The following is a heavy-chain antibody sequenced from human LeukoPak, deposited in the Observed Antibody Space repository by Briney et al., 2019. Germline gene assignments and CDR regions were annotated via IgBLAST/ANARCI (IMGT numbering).Heavy chain of an antibody. J-gene: IGHJ6*02. V-gene: IGHV3-7*03. CDR3: ARNNGMDV. CDR2: VNRDGSET. CDR1: GFTLSNHW. Sequence: PGGSLRLSCAASGFTLSNHWMTWVRQVPGRGPEWLANVNRDGSETYYLDSVKGRFTISKDNAKNSLYLQMNSLRAEDTALYHCARNNGMDVWGQGTTVIVSS.